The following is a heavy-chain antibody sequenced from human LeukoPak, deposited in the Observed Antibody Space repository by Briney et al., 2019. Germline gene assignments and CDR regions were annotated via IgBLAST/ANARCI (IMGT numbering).Heavy chain of an antibody. D-gene: IGHD5-12*01. CDR1: RFNFRIYR. V-gene: IGHV3-21*01. Sequence: GGALLLSCVSSRFNFRIYRMNSVRQAPGKGVEWVSSISSSSSYIYYADSVKGRFPISRDNTKNSLYLQMNSLRAENTAVYYCARGGEYIGYGYWGQGTLVTVSS. CDR3: ARGGEYIGYGY. CDR2: ISSSSSYI. J-gene: IGHJ4*02.